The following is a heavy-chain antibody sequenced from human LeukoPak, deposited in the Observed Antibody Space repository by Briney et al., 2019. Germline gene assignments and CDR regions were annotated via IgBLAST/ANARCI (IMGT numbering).Heavy chain of an antibody. CDR2: IRYDGSNK. V-gene: IGHV3-30*02. CDR1: GFTFSSYG. D-gene: IGHD5-12*01. J-gene: IGHJ3*02. Sequence: PGGSLSLSCAASGFTFSSYGMHWVRQATGKGLERVAFIRYDGSNKYYADSVKGRFTISRDNSNNTLYLQMNSLRAEDTAVYYCAKTSGYSGYEQNDAFDIWGQGTMVTVSS. CDR3: AKTSGYSGYEQNDAFDI.